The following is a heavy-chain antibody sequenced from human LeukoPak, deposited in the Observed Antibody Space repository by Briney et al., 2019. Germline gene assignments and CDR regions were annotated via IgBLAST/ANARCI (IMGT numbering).Heavy chain of an antibody. CDR3: AREPRWYYYDSSSYYFDY. CDR2: IYYSGST. J-gene: IGHJ4*02. V-gene: IGHV4-59*11. CDR1: GGSISGHS. D-gene: IGHD3-22*01. Sequence: PSETLSLTCTVSGGSISGHSWNWIRQPPGKGLEWIGDIYYSGSTRDNPSLESRVTISLDTSKNLFSLSLNSVTAADTAVYYCAREPRWYYYDSSSYYFDYWGQGTLVTVSS.